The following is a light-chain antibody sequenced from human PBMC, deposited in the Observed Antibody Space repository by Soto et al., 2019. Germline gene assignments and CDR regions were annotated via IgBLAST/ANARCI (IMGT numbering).Light chain of an antibody. CDR2: GSS. Sequence: EVVLTQSPGSLSLSPGERATLSCRASQSVMSNYLAWYQQKPGQPPRLLIYGSSSRATGISDRFSGSGSGTDFTLTISRLEPEDFVVYYCQQFDASLTWTFGQGTKVEIK. V-gene: IGKV3-20*01. CDR1: QSVMSNY. J-gene: IGKJ1*01. CDR3: QQFDASLTWT.